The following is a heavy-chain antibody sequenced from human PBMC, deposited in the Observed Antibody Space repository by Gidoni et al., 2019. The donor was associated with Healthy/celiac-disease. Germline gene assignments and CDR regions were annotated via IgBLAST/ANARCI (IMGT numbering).Heavy chain of an antibody. CDR2: IKQDGSEK. V-gene: IGHV3-7*03. Sequence: EVQLVESGGCLVQPGGSLSLSCAASGFTFSSYWMRWVRQAPGKGLEWVANIKQDGSEKYYVDSVKGRLTISRDNAKNSLYLQMNSLRAEDTAVYYCARDYSYGDHNWFDPWGQGTLVTVSS. D-gene: IGHD4-17*01. CDR1: GFTFSSYW. J-gene: IGHJ5*02. CDR3: ARDYSYGDHNWFDP.